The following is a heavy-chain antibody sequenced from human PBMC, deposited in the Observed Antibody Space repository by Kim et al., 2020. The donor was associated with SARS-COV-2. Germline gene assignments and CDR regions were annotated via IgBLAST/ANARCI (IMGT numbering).Heavy chain of an antibody. J-gene: IGHJ4*02. Sequence: YNPSLKSRVTISVDTSKNRFPLKLRSVTAADTAVYDCAREATVTTEFDYWGQGTLVTVSS. V-gene: IGHV4-39*06. CDR3: AREATVTTEFDY. D-gene: IGHD4-17*01.